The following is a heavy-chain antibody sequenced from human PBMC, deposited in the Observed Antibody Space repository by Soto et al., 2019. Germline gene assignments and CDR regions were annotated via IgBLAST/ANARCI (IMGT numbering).Heavy chain of an antibody. CDR2: VFYGGRT. J-gene: IGHJ4*02. D-gene: IGHD1-26*01. CDR1: GGSLNGFY. Sequence: PSETLSLTCSVSGGSLNGFYWSWIRQSPGKGLEWIGFVFYGGRTSYNPSLKSRVTMSIDTSKNQFSLRLKSMTAEDAGLYYCARGQWELVFWGQGIRVTVSS. CDR3: ARGQWELVF. V-gene: IGHV4-59*01.